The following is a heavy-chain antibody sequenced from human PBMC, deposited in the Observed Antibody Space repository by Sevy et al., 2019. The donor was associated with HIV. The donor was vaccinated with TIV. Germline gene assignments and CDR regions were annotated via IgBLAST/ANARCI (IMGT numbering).Heavy chain of an antibody. V-gene: IGHV3-33*01. CDR1: GFTFSSYG. D-gene: IGHD2-2*01. Sequence: GGSLRLSCAASGFTFSSYGMHWVRQAPGKGLEWVAVIWYDGSNKYYADSVKGRFTISGDNSKNTLYLQMNSLRAEDTAVYYCARASGPAALSDYYYGMDVWGQGTTVTVSS. CDR3: ARASGPAALSDYYYGMDV. J-gene: IGHJ6*02. CDR2: IWYDGSNK.